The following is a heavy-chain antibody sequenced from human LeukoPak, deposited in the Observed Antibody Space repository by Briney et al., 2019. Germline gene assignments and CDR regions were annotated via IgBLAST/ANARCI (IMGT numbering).Heavy chain of an antibody. J-gene: IGHJ4*02. CDR2: INPNSGGT. CDR1: GYTFTDYY. V-gene: IGHV1-2*06. D-gene: IGHD3-22*01. Sequence: ASVKVSCKASGYTFTDYYIQWMRQAPGQGLEWMGLINPNSGGTNYTQKFQGRVTMTRDTSISTAYMELSRLRSDDTAVYYCARVYYDSSGYYFVDFDYWGQGTLVTVSS. CDR3: ARVYYDSSGYYFVDFDY.